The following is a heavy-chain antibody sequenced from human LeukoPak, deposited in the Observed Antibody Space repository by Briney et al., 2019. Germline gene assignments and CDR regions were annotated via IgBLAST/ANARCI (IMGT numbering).Heavy chain of an antibody. V-gene: IGHV3-9*01. Sequence: GRTLRLSCAASGSTFDDYAMHWVRQAPGKGLEWVSGISWNSGSIGYADSVKGRFTISRDNAKNSLYLQMNSLRAEDTALYYCAKVVSRGIFVYWGQGTPVTVSP. D-gene: IGHD3-16*01. CDR2: ISWNSGSI. CDR3: AKVVSRGIFVY. CDR1: GSTFDDYA. J-gene: IGHJ4*02.